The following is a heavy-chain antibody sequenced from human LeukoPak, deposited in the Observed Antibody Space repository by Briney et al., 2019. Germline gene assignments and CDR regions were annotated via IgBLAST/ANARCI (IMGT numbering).Heavy chain of an antibody. CDR1: GFTFSSYW. Sequence: GGSLRLSCAASGFTFSSYWMSWVRQAPGKGLEWVANIKQDGSEKYYVDSVKGRFTISRDNAKNSLYLQMNSLRAEDTAVYYCARDGKAAMGDYYYYYMDVWGKGTTVTVSS. CDR2: IKQDGSEK. J-gene: IGHJ6*03. V-gene: IGHV3-7*01. CDR3: ARDGKAAMGDYYYYYMDV. D-gene: IGHD5-18*01.